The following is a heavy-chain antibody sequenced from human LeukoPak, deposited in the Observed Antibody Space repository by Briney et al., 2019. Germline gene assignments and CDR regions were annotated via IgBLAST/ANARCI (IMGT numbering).Heavy chain of an antibody. CDR3: ASSSEFGETLDY. CDR1: GGSISSSSYY. Sequence: SETLSLTCTVSGGSISSSSYYWGWIRQPPGKGLEWIGSIYYSGSTYYNPSLKSRVTISVDTSKNQFSLKLSSVTAADTAVYYCASSSEFGETLDYWGQGTLVTVSS. V-gene: IGHV4-39*01. D-gene: IGHD3-10*01. J-gene: IGHJ4*02. CDR2: IYYSGST.